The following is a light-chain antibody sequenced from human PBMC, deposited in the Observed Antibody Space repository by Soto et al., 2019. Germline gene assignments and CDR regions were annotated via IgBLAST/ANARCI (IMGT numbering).Light chain of an antibody. J-gene: IGLJ3*02. V-gene: IGLV1-47*02. CDR2: SNN. Sequence: QSMLTQPPSASGTPGQRVTISCSGSSSNIGSNYVYWYQQLPGTAPKLLIYSNNQRPSGVPDRFSGSKSGTSASLAISGLRSEDEADYYCAAWDDSLSGGVFGGGTQLTVL. CDR1: SSNIGSNY. CDR3: AAWDDSLSGGV.